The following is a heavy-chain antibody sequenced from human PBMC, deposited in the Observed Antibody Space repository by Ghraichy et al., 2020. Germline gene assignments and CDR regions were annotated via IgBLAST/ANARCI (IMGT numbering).Heavy chain of an antibody. Sequence: ETLSLTCTVSGGSISSYYWSWIRQPPGKGLEWIGYIYYSGSTNYNPSLKSRVTISVDTSKNQFSLKLSSVTAADTAVYYCARASPHLLRYRGAFDIWGQGTMVTVSS. CDR2: IYYSGST. V-gene: IGHV4-59*01. CDR3: ARASPHLLRYRGAFDI. J-gene: IGHJ3*02. D-gene: IGHD3-9*01. CDR1: GGSISSYY.